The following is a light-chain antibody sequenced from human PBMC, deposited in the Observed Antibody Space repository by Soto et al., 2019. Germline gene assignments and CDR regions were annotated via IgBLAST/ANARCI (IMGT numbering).Light chain of an antibody. CDR2: KVS. CDR3: MQGTHWPIT. CDR1: QSLLHSDGIAY. J-gene: IGKJ5*01. V-gene: IGKV2-30*02. Sequence: DVVMTQSPLSLPVTPGQPASISCRSNQSLLHSDGIAYFSWFQQRPGRSPRRLIYKVSNRDSGVPARFSGSGSGTDFALKISRVEAEDVGVYYCMQGTHWPITFGQGTRLEIK.